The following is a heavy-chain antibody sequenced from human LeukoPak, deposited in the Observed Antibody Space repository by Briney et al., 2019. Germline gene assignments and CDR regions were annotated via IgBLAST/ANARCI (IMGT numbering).Heavy chain of an antibody. Sequence: GASVKVSCKASGYTFTGYYMHWVRQAPGQGLEWMGGIIPIFGTANYAQKFQGRVTITADESTSTAYMELSSLRSEDTAVYYCAREGIAAAAGDAFDIWGQGTMVTVSS. CDR3: AREGIAAAAGDAFDI. V-gene: IGHV1-69*13. CDR1: GYTFTGYY. D-gene: IGHD6-13*01. J-gene: IGHJ3*02. CDR2: IIPIFGTA.